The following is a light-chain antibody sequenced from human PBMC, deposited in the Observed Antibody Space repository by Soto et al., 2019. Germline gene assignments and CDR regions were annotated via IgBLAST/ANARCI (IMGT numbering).Light chain of an antibody. Sequence: QSVLTHPPSASGSPGQSVTISCTGTSSDVGGYNFVSWYQQHPGKAPKLMIYEVSERPSGVPDRFSGSKSGNTASLTVSGLQAEDEADYYCSSYAGSTIVVFGGGTKLTVL. CDR2: EVS. CDR1: SSDVGGYNF. V-gene: IGLV2-8*01. J-gene: IGLJ2*01. CDR3: SSYAGSTIVV.